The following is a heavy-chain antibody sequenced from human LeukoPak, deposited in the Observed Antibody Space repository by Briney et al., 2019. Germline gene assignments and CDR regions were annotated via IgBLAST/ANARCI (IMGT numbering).Heavy chain of an antibody. D-gene: IGHD3-3*01. Sequence: SETLSLTCAVYGGSFSGYYWSWIRHPPGKGLEWIGEINHSGSTNYNPSLKSRVAISVDTSKNQFSLKLSSVTAADTAVYYCARGSITIFGVVTHWGQGTLVTVSS. CDR3: ARGSITIFGVVTH. J-gene: IGHJ4*02. V-gene: IGHV4-34*01. CDR1: GGSFSGYY. CDR2: INHSGST.